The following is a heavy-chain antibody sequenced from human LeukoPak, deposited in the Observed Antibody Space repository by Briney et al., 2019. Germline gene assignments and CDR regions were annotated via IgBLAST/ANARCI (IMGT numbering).Heavy chain of an antibody. Sequence: PSETLSLTCTVSGYSISSGYYWGWIRQPPGKGLEWIGSIYHSGSTYYNPSPKSRVTISIDTSKNQFSLTLSSVTAADTAVYYCARTYGYYYYMDVWGKGTTVTVSS. D-gene: IGHD3-10*01. CDR1: GYSISSGYY. CDR3: ARTYGYYYYMDV. J-gene: IGHJ6*03. V-gene: IGHV4-38-2*02. CDR2: IYHSGST.